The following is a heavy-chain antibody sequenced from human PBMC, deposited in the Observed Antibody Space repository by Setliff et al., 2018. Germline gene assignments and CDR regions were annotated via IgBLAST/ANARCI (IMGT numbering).Heavy chain of an antibody. J-gene: IGHJ1*01. Sequence: SVKVSCKASGGTFSSYAISWVRQAPGQGLEWMGRIIPIFGTANYAQKFQGRVTITADKSASTAYMELSSLRSEDTAVYYCARDPWQWLTTFTSAEYFQHWGQGTLVTVSS. CDR3: ARDPWQWLTTFTSAEYFQH. CDR2: IIPIFGTA. V-gene: IGHV1-69*06. D-gene: IGHD6-19*01. CDR1: GGTFSSYA.